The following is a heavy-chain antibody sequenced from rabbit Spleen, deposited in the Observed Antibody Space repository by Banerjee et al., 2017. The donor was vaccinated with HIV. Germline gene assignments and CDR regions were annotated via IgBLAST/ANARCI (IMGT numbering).Heavy chain of an antibody. J-gene: IGHJ6*01. CDR1: GFSFSAGYY. CDR2: INAYTGKP. CDR3: AGDLASVVGWNFGL. V-gene: IGHV1S40*01. D-gene: IGHD3-1*01. Sequence: QSLEESGGDLVKPGASLTLTCTASGFSFSAGYYMCWVRQAPGKGLQWIACINAYTGKPVYATWAKGRFTISRTSSTSVTLQMTSLTAADTATYFCAGDLASVVGWNFGLWGQGTLVTVS.